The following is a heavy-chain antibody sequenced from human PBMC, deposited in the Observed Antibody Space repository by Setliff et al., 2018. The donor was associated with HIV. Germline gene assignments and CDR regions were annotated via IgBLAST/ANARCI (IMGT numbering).Heavy chain of an antibody. Sequence: GSLRLSCTTSGFNFGDYLISWVRQAPGKGLEWVGFIRSKNYGGAPEYAASVKGRFTISRDDAQSIAYLQMNSLEIEDTALYYCATDVPYSGGALNNWGQGTVVTVSS. CDR3: ATDVPYSGGALNN. CDR1: GFNFGDYL. J-gene: IGHJ3*02. CDR2: IRSKNYGGAP. D-gene: IGHD2-21*01. V-gene: IGHV3-49*04.